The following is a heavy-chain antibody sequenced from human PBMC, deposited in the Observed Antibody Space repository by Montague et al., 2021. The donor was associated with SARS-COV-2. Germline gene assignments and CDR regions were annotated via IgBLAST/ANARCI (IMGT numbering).Heavy chain of an antibody. V-gene: IGHV4-34*01. CDR2: SNHRGST. CDR1: GGSFSNYY. J-gene: IGHJ4*02. CDR3: ARGILSRNMAVVVLLWGLYCFDS. Sequence: SETLSLTCAVYGGSFSNYYWSWIRQPPGKGLEWIGDSNHRGSTNXKPSLKSRVTISVDTSKSQFSLKLNSVTAADTAVYYCARGILSRNMAVVVLLWGLYCFDSWGQGTLVAVSS. D-gene: IGHD3-22*01.